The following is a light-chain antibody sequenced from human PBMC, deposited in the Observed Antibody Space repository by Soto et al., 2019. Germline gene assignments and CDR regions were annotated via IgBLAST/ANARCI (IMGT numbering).Light chain of an antibody. V-gene: IGKV3-15*01. CDR1: QSVSSN. Sequence: EIVMTQPPATLSVSPGERATLSCRASQSVSSNLAWYQQKPGQAPRLLIYGASTRATGIPARFSGSGSGTEFTLIISSLQSEDFAVYYCQQYNNWPLTFGGGTKVEIK. J-gene: IGKJ4*01. CDR3: QQYNNWPLT. CDR2: GAS.